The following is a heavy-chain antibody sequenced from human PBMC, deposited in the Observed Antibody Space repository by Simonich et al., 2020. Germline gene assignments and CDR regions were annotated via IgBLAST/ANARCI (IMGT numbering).Heavy chain of an antibody. D-gene: IGHD5-12*01. CDR1: GFTFSSYE. CDR2: ISSSGSTI. J-gene: IGHJ3*02. Sequence: QPGGSLRLSCAASGFTFSSYEMHWVRQAPGKGLEWVSYISSSGSTIYYADSVKGGFTISRDNAKNSLYLQMNSLRAEDTAVYYCAREKWLRFAFDIWGQGTMVTVSS. CDR3: AREKWLRFAFDI. V-gene: IGHV3-48*03.